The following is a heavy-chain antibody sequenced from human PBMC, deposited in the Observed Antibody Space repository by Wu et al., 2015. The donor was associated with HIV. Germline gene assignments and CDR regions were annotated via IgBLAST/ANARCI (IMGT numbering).Heavy chain of an antibody. J-gene: IGHJ5*02. D-gene: IGHD3-10*01. CDR2: ISAYNGNT. CDR1: GYTFTSYG. CDR3: ARARESYYYGSGSYYPNWFDP. Sequence: QVQLVQSGAEVKKPGASVKVSCKASGYTFTSYGISWVRQAPGQGLEWMGWISAYNGNTNYAQKLQGRVTMTTDTSTSTAYMELRSLRSDDTAVYYCARARESYYYGSGSYYPNWFDPWARNPGHRLL. V-gene: IGHV1-18*01.